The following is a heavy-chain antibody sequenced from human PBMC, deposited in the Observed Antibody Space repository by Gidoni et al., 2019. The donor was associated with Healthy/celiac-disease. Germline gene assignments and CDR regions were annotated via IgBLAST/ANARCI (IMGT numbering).Heavy chain of an antibody. J-gene: IGHJ3*02. CDR2: INHSGST. Sequence: QVQLQQWGAGRLKPSETLSLTCAVYGGSCSGYYWSWIRQPPGKGLEWIGEINHSGSTNYNPSLKSRVTISVDTSTNQFSLKLSSVTAADTAVYYCARGRYYYDSSGQTPSFDIWGQGTMVTVSS. CDR1: GGSCSGYY. CDR3: ARGRYYYDSSGQTPSFDI. V-gene: IGHV4-34*01. D-gene: IGHD3-22*01.